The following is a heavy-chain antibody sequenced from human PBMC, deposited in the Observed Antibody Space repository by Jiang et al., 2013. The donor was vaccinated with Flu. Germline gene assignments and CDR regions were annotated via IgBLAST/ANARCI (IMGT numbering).Heavy chain of an antibody. Sequence: SLKISCKGSGYSFTSYWIGWVRQMPGKGLEWMGIIYPADSDARYSPSFQGQVTFSADNSISTAYLQWSSLKASDTAMYYCARSITMVRGIIVGFDYWGQGSLVTVSS. CDR2: IYPADSDA. J-gene: IGHJ4*02. CDR3: ARSITMVRGIIVGFDY. CDR1: GYSFTSYW. V-gene: IGHV5-51*01. D-gene: IGHD3-10*01.